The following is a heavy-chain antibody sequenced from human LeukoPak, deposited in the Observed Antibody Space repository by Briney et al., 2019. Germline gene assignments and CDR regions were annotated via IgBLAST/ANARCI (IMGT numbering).Heavy chain of an antibody. CDR3: ARVSGMGELSVEVDY. J-gene: IGHJ4*02. D-gene: IGHD3-16*02. CDR2: INPIGGSA. V-gene: IGHV1-46*01. Sequence: ASVKVSCKASGYTFTKYYIHWLRQAPGQGLELMGKINPIGGSATYAQKFQGRVTMTRDTSTSTVYMELSSLKSEDTAVFYCARVSGMGELSVEVDYWGQGTLVTVSS. CDR1: GYTFTKYY.